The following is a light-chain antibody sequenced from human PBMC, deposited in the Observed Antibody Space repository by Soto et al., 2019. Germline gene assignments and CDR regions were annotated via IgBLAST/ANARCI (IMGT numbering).Light chain of an antibody. V-gene: IGKV1-5*03. CDR2: KAS. CDR3: QQYNSYPPS. CDR1: QSISSW. J-gene: IGKJ4*01. Sequence: DIQMTQSPSTLSASVGDRVTITCRASQSISSWLAWYQQKPGQAPKHLIYKASSLESGVLPRFSGSGSGTEYDLTICSLEPEDFATYYCQQYNSYPPSFGGGTTVEIK.